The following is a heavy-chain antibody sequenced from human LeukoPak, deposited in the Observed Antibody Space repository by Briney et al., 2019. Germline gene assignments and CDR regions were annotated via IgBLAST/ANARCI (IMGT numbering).Heavy chain of an antibody. V-gene: IGHV5-51*01. Sequence: GESLKISCQGSGYSFTSYWIVWVRQMPGKGLEWMGMIYPGDSDTRYSPSFQGQVTISADKSISTAYLQWSSLKASDTAMVYCARDNWGSGYYFDYWGQGTLVTVSS. D-gene: IGHD7-27*01. CDR3: ARDNWGSGYYFDY. J-gene: IGHJ4*02. CDR2: IYPGDSDT. CDR1: GYSFTSYW.